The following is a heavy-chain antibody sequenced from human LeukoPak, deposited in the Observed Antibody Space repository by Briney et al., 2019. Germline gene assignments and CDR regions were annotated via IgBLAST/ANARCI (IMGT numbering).Heavy chain of an antibody. Sequence: ASVKVSCKASGYTFTSYYMHWVRQATGQGLEWMGRINPNSGGTNYAQKFQGRVTMTRDTSISTAYMELSRLRSDDTAVYYCARGEIVDNYFDYWGQGTLVTVSS. CDR2: INPNSGGT. CDR1: GYTFTSYY. J-gene: IGHJ4*02. V-gene: IGHV1-2*06. D-gene: IGHD5-12*01. CDR3: ARGEIVDNYFDY.